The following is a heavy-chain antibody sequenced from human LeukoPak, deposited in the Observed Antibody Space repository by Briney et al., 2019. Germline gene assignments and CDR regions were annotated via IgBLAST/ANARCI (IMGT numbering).Heavy chain of an antibody. CDR2: ISYDGSNK. V-gene: IGHV3-30*03. D-gene: IGHD3-22*01. Sequence: PGGSLRLSCAASGFTFSSYGMHWVRQAPGKGLEWVAVISYDGSNKYYADSVKGRFTISRDNSKNTLYLQMNSLRAEDTALYYCARDKSSGYYYFDYWGQGTLVTVSS. CDR3: ARDKSSGYYYFDY. J-gene: IGHJ4*02. CDR1: GFTFSSYG.